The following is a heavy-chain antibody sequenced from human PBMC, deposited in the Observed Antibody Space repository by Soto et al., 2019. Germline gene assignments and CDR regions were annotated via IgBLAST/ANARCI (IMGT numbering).Heavy chain of an antibody. J-gene: IGHJ5*02. CDR3: ARDKNSSGYGFWFDP. Sequence: SETLSLTCTVSGGSISSGGYYWSWIRQHPGKGLEWIGYIYYSGSTYYNPSLKSRVTISVDTSKNQFSLKLSSVTAADTAVYYCARDKNSSGYGFWFDPWGQGTLVTVSS. D-gene: IGHD5-12*01. CDR2: IYYSGST. V-gene: IGHV4-31*03. CDR1: GGSISSGGYY.